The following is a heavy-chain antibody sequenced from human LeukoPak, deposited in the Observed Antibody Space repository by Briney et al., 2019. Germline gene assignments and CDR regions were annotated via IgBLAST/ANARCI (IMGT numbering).Heavy chain of an antibody. CDR2: IRSKAKSYET. V-gene: IGHV3-73*01. Sequence: GGSLRLSCAASGFTFSDHYMDWVRQAPGKGLEWVGRIRSKAKSYETSYGASVKGRFTISRDDSKNTAYLQMNSLKTEDTAVYYCTRYGSSSGSTDYWGQGTLVTVSS. CDR3: TRYGSSSGSTDY. D-gene: IGHD6-6*01. J-gene: IGHJ4*02. CDR1: GFTFSDHY.